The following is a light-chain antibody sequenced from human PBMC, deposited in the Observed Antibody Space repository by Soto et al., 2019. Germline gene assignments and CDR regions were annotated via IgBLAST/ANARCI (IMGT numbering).Light chain of an antibody. J-gene: IGKJ2*01. CDR3: QQDHNVPHT. CDR1: QSVSGRY. V-gene: IGKV3D-7*01. Sequence: EVVMTQSPATLSLSPGEGVTLSCRASQSVSGRYLSWYQQKPGQAPRLLIYGASTRATGVPARFSGSGSGTDFTLTISSLQPEDFAVYYCQQDHNVPHTFGRGTKLEIK. CDR2: GAS.